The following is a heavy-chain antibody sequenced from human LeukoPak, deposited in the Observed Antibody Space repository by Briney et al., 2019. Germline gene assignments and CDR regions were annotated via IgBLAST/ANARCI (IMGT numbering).Heavy chain of an antibody. CDR2: MYYSGST. J-gene: IGHJ4*02. D-gene: IGHD3-22*01. CDR1: GDSVSSGSYY. CDR3: ARESFSMIVVG. V-gene: IGHV4-61*01. Sequence: KPSETLSLTCTVSGDSVSSGSYYWSWIRQPPGKGLEWIGYMYYSGSTNYNPSLKSRVTMSVDTSKNQFSLKLSSVTAADTAVYYCARESFSMIVVGWGQGTLVTVSS.